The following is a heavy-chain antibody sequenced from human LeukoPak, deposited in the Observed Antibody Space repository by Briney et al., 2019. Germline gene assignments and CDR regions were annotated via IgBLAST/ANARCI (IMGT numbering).Heavy chain of an antibody. D-gene: IGHD5-24*01. CDR3: VRLGRDGYTYGAAY. CDR1: GYIFYDYG. J-gene: IGHJ1*01. V-gene: IGHV3-20*04. CDR2: INWNGGST. Sequence: PGGSLRLSCAVSGYIFYDYGMRWVRQAPGKGLEWVAGINWNGGSTVYAASVKGRCTISRDNAKTALYLEMNSLRVEDTAFYYCVRLGRDGYTYGAAYWGQGALVTVSS.